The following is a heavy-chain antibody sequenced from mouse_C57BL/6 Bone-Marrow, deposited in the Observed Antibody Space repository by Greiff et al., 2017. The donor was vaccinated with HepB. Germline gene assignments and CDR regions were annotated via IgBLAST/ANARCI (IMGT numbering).Heavy chain of an antibody. D-gene: IGHD1-1*01. CDR3: AREDYYGSSNGGFAY. Sequence: QVQLQQPGAELVKPGASVKLSCKASGYTFTSYWMHWVKQRPGQGLEWIGMIHPNSGSTNYNEKFESKATLTVDKSSSTAYMQLSSLTSEDSAVYYCAREDYYGSSNGGFAYWGQGTLVTVSA. J-gene: IGHJ3*01. CDR1: GYTFTSYW. V-gene: IGHV1-64*01. CDR2: IHPNSGST.